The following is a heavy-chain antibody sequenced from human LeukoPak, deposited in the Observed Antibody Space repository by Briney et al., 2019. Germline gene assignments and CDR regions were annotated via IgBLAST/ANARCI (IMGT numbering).Heavy chain of an antibody. J-gene: IGHJ6*02. D-gene: IGHD3-3*01. Sequence: SETLSLTCTVSGGSISSSSYYWGWIRQPPGKGLEWIGSIYYSGSTYYNPSLKSRVTISVDTSKNQFSLKLSSVTAADTAAYYCARYYDFWSGYPEKYYYGMDVWGQGTTVTVSS. CDR1: GGSISSSSYY. V-gene: IGHV4-39*01. CDR3: ARYYDFWSGYPEKYYYGMDV. CDR2: IYYSGST.